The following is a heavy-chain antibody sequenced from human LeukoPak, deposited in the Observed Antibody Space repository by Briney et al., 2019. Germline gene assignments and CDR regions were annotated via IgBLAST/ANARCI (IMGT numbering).Heavy chain of an antibody. CDR1: GGSISSSSYY. J-gene: IGHJ4*02. CDR2: IYYSGST. CDR3: ARHSAPSPGYFDY. V-gene: IGHV4-39*01. Sequence: SETLSLTCTVSGGSISSSSYYWGWIRQPPRKGLEWIGSIYYSGSTYYNPSLKSRVTISVDTSKNQFSLKLSSVTAADTAVYYCARHSAPSPGYFDYWGQGTLVTVSS.